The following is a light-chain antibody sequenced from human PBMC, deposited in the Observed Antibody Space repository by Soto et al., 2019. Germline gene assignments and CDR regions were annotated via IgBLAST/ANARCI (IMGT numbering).Light chain of an antibody. CDR1: QSIRNS. Sequence: EIVLAQSPATLSLSPGERATLSCRASQSIRNSLAWYQQKPGQAPRLLIYDAFNRATGVPARFRGSGSGTDFTLTISGLEPEDFSVYYCQKRDKWPINFGQGTRLEIK. V-gene: IGKV3-11*01. CDR3: QKRDKWPIN. J-gene: IGKJ5*01. CDR2: DAF.